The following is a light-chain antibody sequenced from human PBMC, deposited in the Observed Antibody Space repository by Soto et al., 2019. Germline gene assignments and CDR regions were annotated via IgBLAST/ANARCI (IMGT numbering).Light chain of an antibody. CDR2: GVY. CDR1: QSVSSN. CDR3: QQYHSWPPRT. J-gene: IGKJ1*01. V-gene: IGKV3D-15*01. Sequence: EIVMTQSPTILSVSPGERATLSCGASQSVSSNLAWYQQKPGQAPRLPLYGVYTRAPGIPARFSGSGSGTEFTLTISSLQSEDFAVYYCQQYHSWPPRTFGQGTKVDIK.